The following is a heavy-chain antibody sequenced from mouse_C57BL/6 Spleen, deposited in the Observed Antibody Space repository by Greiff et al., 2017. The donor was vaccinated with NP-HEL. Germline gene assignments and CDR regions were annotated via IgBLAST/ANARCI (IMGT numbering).Heavy chain of an antibody. CDR2: IDPEDGDT. Sequence: VQLQQSGAELVRPGASVKLSCTASGFNIKDYYMHWVKQRPEQGLEWIGRIDPEDGDTEYAPKFQGKATMTADTSSNTAYLQLSSLTSEDTAVYYCTSTIVKGYAMDYWGQGTSVTVSS. J-gene: IGHJ4*01. CDR3: TSTIVKGYAMDY. D-gene: IGHD2-5*01. CDR1: GFNIKDYY. V-gene: IGHV14-1*01.